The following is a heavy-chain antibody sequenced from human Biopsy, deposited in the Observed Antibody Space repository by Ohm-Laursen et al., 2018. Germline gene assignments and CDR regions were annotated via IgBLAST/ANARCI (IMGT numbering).Heavy chain of an antibody. J-gene: IGHJ1*01. CDR1: GGSFTGHY. D-gene: IGHD4-23*01. CDR3: ARGSNEYGGLYFPH. V-gene: IGHV4-59*11. CDR2: ISHTGYT. Sequence: ETLSLTCTVSGGSFTGHYWTWIRQPPGRGLEWIGHISHTGYTSYKSSLKSRVTISLDTSRKHFSLRLTSLAAADTAVYYCARGSNEYGGLYFPHWGQGTLVTVSS.